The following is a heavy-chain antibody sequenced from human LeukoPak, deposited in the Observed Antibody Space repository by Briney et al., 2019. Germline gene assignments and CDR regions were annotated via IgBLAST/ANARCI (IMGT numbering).Heavy chain of an antibody. CDR2: INPNSGGT. D-gene: IGHD2-2*01. V-gene: IGHV1-2*02. CDR1: GYTLTELS. Sequence: ASVKVSCKVSGYTLTELSMHWVRQAPGQGLEWMGWINPNSGGTNYAQKFQGRVTMTRDTSISTAYMELSRLRSDDTAVYYCARYCSSTSCYLLTGSPSDRSSRRTDAFDIWGQGTMVTVSS. CDR3: ARYCSSTSCYLLTGSPSDRSSRRTDAFDI. J-gene: IGHJ3*02.